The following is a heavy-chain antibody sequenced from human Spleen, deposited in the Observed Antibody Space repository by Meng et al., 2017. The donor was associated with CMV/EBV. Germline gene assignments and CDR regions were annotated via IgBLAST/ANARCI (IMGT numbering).Heavy chain of an antibody. CDR1: GGTFSSYA. D-gene: IGHD3-3*01. Sequence: SVQVSCKASGGTFSSYAISWVRQAPGQGLEWMGGIIPIFGTANYAQKFQGRVTITTDETTSTAYMELSSLRSEDTAVYYCARERSRLLERRSRFLDLWGRGTLVTVSS. CDR3: ARERSRLLERRSRFLDL. V-gene: IGHV1-69*05. J-gene: IGHJ2*01. CDR2: IIPIFGTA.